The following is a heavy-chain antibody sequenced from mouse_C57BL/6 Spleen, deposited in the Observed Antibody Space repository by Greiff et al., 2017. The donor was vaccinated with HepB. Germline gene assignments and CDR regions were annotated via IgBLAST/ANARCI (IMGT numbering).Heavy chain of an antibody. CDR2: IYPRSGNT. CDR1: GYTFTSYG. Sequence: QVQLQQSGAELARPGASVKLSCKASGYTFTSYGISWVKQRTGQGLEWIGEIYPRSGNTYYNEKFKGKATLTADKSSSTAYMELRSLTSEDSAVYFCARAYYSNYEAWFAYWGQGTLVTVSA. V-gene: IGHV1-81*01. D-gene: IGHD2-5*01. J-gene: IGHJ3*01. CDR3: ARAYYSNYEAWFAY.